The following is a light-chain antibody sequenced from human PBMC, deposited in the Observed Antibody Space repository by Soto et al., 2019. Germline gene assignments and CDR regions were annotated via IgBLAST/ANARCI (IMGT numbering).Light chain of an antibody. Sequence: IQMTQSPSTLSASVGDRVTITCRASQSINSWLAWYQQKPGKAPKLLIYDASSLEGGVPSRFSGSGSGTEFTLTISSLQPDDFAAYYCHQYNSYSYTFGQGTKLELK. CDR1: QSINSW. CDR3: HQYNSYSYT. V-gene: IGKV1-5*01. CDR2: DAS. J-gene: IGKJ2*01.